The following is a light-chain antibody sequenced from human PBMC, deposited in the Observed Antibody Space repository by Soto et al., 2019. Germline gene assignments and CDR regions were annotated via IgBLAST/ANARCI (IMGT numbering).Light chain of an antibody. J-gene: IGKJ4*01. CDR3: QQRSDWPLT. Sequence: EIVLTQSPATLSLSPGDRATLSCRASQSVGSFLAWFQQTPGQAPRLLIYDASNGATGIPARFSGSGSGTDFTLTISSLEPEDFAVYYCQQRSDWPLTFGGGTKVEIK. V-gene: IGKV3-11*01. CDR2: DAS. CDR1: QSVGSF.